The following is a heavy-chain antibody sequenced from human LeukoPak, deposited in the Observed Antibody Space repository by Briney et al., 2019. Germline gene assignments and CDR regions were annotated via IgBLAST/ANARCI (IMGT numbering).Heavy chain of an antibody. CDR3: ARVGSSGYYYYDAFDI. CDR1: GGSISSSSYY. Sequence: SETLSLTCTVSGGSISSSSYYWGWIRQPPGKGLEWIGYIYYSGSTNYNPSLKSRVTISVDTSKNQFSLKLSSVTAADTAVYYCARVGSSGYYYYDAFDIWGQGTMVTVSS. CDR2: IYYSGST. V-gene: IGHV4-61*05. J-gene: IGHJ3*02. D-gene: IGHD3-22*01.